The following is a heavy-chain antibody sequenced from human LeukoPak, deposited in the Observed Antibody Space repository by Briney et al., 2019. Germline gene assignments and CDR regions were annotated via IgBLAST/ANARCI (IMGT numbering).Heavy chain of an antibody. V-gene: IGHV5-51*01. CDR2: IYPSDSDT. J-gene: IGHJ4*02. Sequence: GGSLKISCKGFGYTFATYWIGWVRQMPGKGPEWMGTIYPSDSDTRYSPSFQGHVTISADKSITTACLQWSSLKASDSAMYYCTRTPRLVAHAFYFDQWGRGTLVTVSS. CDR1: GYTFATYW. CDR3: TRTPRLVAHAFYFDQ. D-gene: IGHD2-2*01.